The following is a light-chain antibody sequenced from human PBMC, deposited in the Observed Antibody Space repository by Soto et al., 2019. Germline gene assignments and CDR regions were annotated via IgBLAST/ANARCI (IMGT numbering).Light chain of an antibody. J-gene: IGKJ5*01. CDR3: QQDYNLPFT. CDR1: QSIDSNY. CDR2: GAS. V-gene: IGKV3D-7*01. Sequence: EIVVTQSTGTLSLSPGERATLSCRASQSIDSNYLSWYQQKPGQAPRLIISGASTRATGTPARFSGSGSGTDFTLTISSLQPEDFAVYYCQQDYNLPFTFGQGTRLEIK.